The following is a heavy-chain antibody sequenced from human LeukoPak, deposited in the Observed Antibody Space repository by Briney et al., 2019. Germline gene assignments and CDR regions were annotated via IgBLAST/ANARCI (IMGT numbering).Heavy chain of an antibody. J-gene: IGHJ3*02. D-gene: IGHD3-3*01. CDR2: IYTSGST. CDR1: GGSISSYY. Sequence: SETLSLTCTVSGGSISSYYWSWIRQPAGKGLEWIGRIYTSGSTNYNPSLKSRVTMSVDTSQNQFSLKLSSVTAADTAVYYCARGTDFWSGYSDAFDIWGQGTMVPVSS. CDR3: ARGTDFWSGYSDAFDI. V-gene: IGHV4-4*07.